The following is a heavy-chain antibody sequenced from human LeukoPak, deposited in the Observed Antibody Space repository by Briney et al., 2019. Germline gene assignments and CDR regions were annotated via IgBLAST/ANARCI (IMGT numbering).Heavy chain of an antibody. CDR2: IIHILYNE. D-gene: IGHD3-3*01. CDR3: AISARYYDFWSGPYVDY. Sequence: ASVKVSCKASGGTFSSYAISWVRQAPGQGLEWMGSIIHILYNEKYAQNFQQRVTNHTHESKSTAYMEERSLRSEDRGVYYCAISARYYDFWSGPYVDYWGQGPLVTVSS. J-gene: IGHJ4*02. CDR1: GGTFSSYA. V-gene: IGHV1-69*05.